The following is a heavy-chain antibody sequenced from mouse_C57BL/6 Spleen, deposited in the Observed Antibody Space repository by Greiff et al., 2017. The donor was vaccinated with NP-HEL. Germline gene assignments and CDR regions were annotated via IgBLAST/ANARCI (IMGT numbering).Heavy chain of an antibody. CDR2: IWSGGST. CDR1: GFSLTSYG. Sequence: QVQLKESGPGLVQPSQSLSITCTVSGFSLTSYGVHWVRQSPGKGLEWLGVIWSGGSTDYTAAFISRLSISKDNSKSEVFFKMNSLQADDTAIYYCARERLAVYAMDSWGQGASVTVAS. J-gene: IGHJ4*01. V-gene: IGHV2-2*01. CDR3: ARERLAVYAMDS.